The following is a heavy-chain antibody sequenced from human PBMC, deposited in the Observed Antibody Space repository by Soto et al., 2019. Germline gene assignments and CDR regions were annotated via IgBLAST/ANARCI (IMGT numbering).Heavy chain of an antibody. CDR2: ISGSGGST. CDR1: GFTFSSYA. Sequence: EVQLLESGGGLVQPGGSLRLSCAASGFTFSSYAMSWVRQAPGKGLEWVSAISGSGGSTYYADSVKGRFTISRDNSKNTLYLQMNSLRAEDTAVYYCAKVLPDYYDSSGIWRGAFDIWGQGTMVTLSS. J-gene: IGHJ3*02. D-gene: IGHD3-22*01. V-gene: IGHV3-23*01. CDR3: AKVLPDYYDSSGIWRGAFDI.